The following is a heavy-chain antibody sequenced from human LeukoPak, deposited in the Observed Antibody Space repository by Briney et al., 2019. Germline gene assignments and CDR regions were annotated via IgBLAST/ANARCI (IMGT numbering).Heavy chain of an antibody. J-gene: IGHJ4*02. V-gene: IGHV4-34*01. CDR2: INHSGST. CDR3: ARGKQRRYLVAGVFDY. D-gene: IGHD2-15*01. Sequence: SETLSLTCAVYGGSFSGYYWSWIRQPPGKGLEWIGEINHSGSTNYNPSLKSRVTISVDTSKNQFSLKLSSVTAADTAVYYCARGKQRRYLVAGVFDYWGQGTLVTVSS. CDR1: GGSFSGYY.